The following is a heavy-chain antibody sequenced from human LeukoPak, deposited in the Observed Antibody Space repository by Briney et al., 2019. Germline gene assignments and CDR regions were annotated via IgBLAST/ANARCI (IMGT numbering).Heavy chain of an antibody. J-gene: IGHJ4*02. CDR2: ISSSSSYI. CDR3: ASLTVIDY. CDR1: GFTFSSYS. D-gene: IGHD4-11*01. V-gene: IGHV3-21*01. Sequence: GGSLGLSCAASGFTFSSYSMNWVRQAPGKGLEWVSSISSSSSYIYYAVSVKGRFTISRDNAKNSLYLQMNSLRAEDTAVYYCASLTVIDYWGQGTLVTVSS.